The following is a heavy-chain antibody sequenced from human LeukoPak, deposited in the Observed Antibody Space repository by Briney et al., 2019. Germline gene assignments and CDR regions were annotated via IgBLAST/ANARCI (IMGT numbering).Heavy chain of an antibody. CDR1: GLTFSSYA. CDR2: ISGTGTIT. V-gene: IGHV3-23*01. CDR3: ARRAGAYSHPYDY. Sequence: PGGSLRLSCAVSGLTFSSYAMSWVRQAPGKGLEWVSSISGTGTITYYAESVKGRFTISRDNSKNTLYLQMNSLRAEDTAVYYCARRAGAYSHPYDYWGQGTLVTVSS. D-gene: IGHD4/OR15-4a*01. J-gene: IGHJ4*02.